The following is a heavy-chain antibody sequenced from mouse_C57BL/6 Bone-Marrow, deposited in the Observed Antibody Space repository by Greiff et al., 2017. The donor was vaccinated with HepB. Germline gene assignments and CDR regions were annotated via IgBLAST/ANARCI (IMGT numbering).Heavy chain of an antibody. CDR2: INPYNGGT. D-gene: IGHD2-12*01. J-gene: IGHJ3*01. V-gene: IGHV1-19*01. Sequence: EVQLQQSGPELVKPGASVKMSCPASAYTFTAYYMNWVKQSHGKSLEWIGAINPYNGGTSYNQKFKGTATLTVAKSSRPAYMELNSLTSEDSAVCYCARDYSVAYWGQGTLVTVSA. CDR1: AYTFTAYY. CDR3: ARDYSVAY.